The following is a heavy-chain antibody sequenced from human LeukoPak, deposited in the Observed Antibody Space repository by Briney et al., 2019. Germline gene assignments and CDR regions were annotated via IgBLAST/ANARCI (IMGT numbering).Heavy chain of an antibody. J-gene: IGHJ4*02. CDR3: ARVDTWKEAFDY. V-gene: IGHV4-30-2*01. CDR1: GGSISSGGYY. CDR2: IYHSGST. D-gene: IGHD1-1*01. Sequence: SETLSLTCTVSGGSISSGGYYWSWIRQPPGKGLEWIGYIYHSGSTYYNPSLKSRVAISVDRSKNQFSLKLSSVTAADTAVYYCARVDTWKEAFDYWGQGTLVTVSS.